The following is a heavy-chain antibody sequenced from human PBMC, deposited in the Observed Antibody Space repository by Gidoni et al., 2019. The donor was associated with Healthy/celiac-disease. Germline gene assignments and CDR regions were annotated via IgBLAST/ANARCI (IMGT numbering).Heavy chain of an antibody. J-gene: IGHJ4*02. CDR1: GFSLSNARMG. CDR3: ARIRDPRFLEWSYGGYYFDY. Sequence: QVTLKESGPVLVKPTETLTLTCTVSGFSLSNARMGVSWIRQPPGKALEWLAHIFSNDEKSYSTSLKSRLTISKDTSKSQVVLTMTNMDPVDTATYYCARIRDPRFLEWSYGGYYFDYWGQGTLVTVSS. D-gene: IGHD3-3*01. V-gene: IGHV2-26*01. CDR2: IFSNDEK.